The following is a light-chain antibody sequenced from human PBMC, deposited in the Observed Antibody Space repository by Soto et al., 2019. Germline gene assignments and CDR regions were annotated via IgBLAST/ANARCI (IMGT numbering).Light chain of an antibody. Sequence: DIQLTRSPSFLSASVGDRVTITCRASQGISSYLAWYQQKPGKAPKLLIYAASTLQSGVPSRFSGSGSGTEFTLTISSLQPEDFATYYCQQLNSYPQTFGPGTKVDIK. J-gene: IGKJ3*01. CDR3: QQLNSYPQT. CDR1: QGISSY. V-gene: IGKV1-9*01. CDR2: AAS.